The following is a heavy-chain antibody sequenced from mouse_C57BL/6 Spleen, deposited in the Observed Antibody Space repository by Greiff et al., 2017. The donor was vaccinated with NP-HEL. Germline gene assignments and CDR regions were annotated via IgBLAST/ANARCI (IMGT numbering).Heavy chain of an antibody. Sequence: EVQRVESGGGLVKPGGSLKLSCAASGFTFSDYGMHWVRQAPETGLEWVAYISSGSSTIYYADTVKGRFTISRDNAKNTLFLQMTSLRSEDTAMYYCARTGFAYWGQGTLVTVSA. CDR3: ARTGFAY. V-gene: IGHV5-17*01. CDR1: GFTFSDYG. CDR2: ISSGSSTI. J-gene: IGHJ3*01.